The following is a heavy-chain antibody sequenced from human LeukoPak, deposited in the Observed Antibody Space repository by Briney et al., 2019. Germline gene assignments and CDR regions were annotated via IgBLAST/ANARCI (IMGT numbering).Heavy chain of an antibody. J-gene: IGHJ4*02. CDR3: ARAGERWLHLLY. CDR2: INPNSGGT. V-gene: IGHV1-2*02. Sequence: ASVRVSSKASGYIFIGYYIHWGRPAPGEGRGWMGWINPNSGGTNYAQRFQGRVTMTRDTSISTAYMDLSRLRSDDTAVYYCARAGERWLHLLYWGQGALVTVSS. CDR1: GYIFIGYY. D-gene: IGHD5-24*01.